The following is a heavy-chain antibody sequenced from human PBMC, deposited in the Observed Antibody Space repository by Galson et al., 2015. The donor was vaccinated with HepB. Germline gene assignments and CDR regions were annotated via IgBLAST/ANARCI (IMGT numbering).Heavy chain of an antibody. CDR3: ARDTGHYSGSYWAYFDY. D-gene: IGHD1-26*01. J-gene: IGHJ4*02. V-gene: IGHV1-69*13. Sequence: SVKVSCKASGGTFSSYAISWVRQAPGQGLEWMGGIIPIFGTANYAQKFQGRVTITADESTSTAYMELSSLRSEDTAVHYCARDTGHYSGSYWAYFDYWGQGTLVTVSS. CDR2: IIPIFGTA. CDR1: GGTFSSYA.